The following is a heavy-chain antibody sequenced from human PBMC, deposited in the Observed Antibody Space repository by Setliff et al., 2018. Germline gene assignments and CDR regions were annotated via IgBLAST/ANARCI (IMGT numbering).Heavy chain of an antibody. CDR1: GYSISSGYY. Sequence: SETLSLTCTVSGYSISSGYYWSWIRQPPGKDMEWIGSIYYSGSTNYNPSLKSRVTISVDTSKNQFSLKLSSVTAADTAVYYCARGLERNAFDIWGQGTMVTVSS. D-gene: IGHD1-1*01. V-gene: IGHV4-38-2*02. CDR2: IYYSGST. J-gene: IGHJ3*02. CDR3: ARGLERNAFDI.